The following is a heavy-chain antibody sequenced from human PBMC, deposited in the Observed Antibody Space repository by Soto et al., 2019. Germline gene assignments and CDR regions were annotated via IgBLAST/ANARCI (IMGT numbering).Heavy chain of an antibody. CDR3: ARDGPDYYGSGSYAAYGVDV. CDR2: IYTSGST. V-gene: IGHV4-4*07. J-gene: IGHJ6*02. CDR1: GGSISSYY. D-gene: IGHD3-10*01. Sequence: PSETLSLTCTVSGGSISSYYWSWIRQPAGKGLEWIGRIYTSGSTNYNPSLKSRVTMSVDTSKNQFSLKLSSVTAADTAVYYCARDGPDYYGSGSYAAYGVDVWGQGTTVTVSS.